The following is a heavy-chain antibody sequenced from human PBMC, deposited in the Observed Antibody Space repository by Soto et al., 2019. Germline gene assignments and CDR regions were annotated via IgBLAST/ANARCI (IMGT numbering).Heavy chain of an antibody. D-gene: IGHD2-15*01. J-gene: IGHJ4*02. CDR3: AREGGASGHVNY. CDR2: MNPNNGNT. Sequence: QVQLVQSGAEVKKPGASVKVSCKASGYTFTSYDINWVRQATGQGLEWMGWMNPNNGNTGYAQKFQGRVTMTRNTAIGTAYMELRSLRSEDTAGYDGAREGGASGHVNYGGQGTMVTVSS. V-gene: IGHV1-8*01. CDR1: GYTFTSYD.